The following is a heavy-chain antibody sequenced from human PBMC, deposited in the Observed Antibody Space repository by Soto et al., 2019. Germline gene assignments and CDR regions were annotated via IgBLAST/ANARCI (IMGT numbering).Heavy chain of an antibody. Sequence: NPSETLSLTCAGYGGSFSGYYWSWIRQPPGKGLEWIGEINHSGSTNYNPSLKSRVTISVDTSKNQFSLKLSSVTAADTAVYYCARGPQIYSSGWYGYYYYGMAVWGQGTTVTVS. D-gene: IGHD6-19*01. CDR1: GGSFSGYY. CDR3: ARGPQIYSSGWYGYYYYGMAV. V-gene: IGHV4-34*01. J-gene: IGHJ6*02. CDR2: INHSGST.